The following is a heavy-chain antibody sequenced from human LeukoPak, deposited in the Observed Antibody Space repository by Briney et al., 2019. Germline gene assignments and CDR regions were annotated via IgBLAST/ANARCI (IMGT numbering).Heavy chain of an antibody. J-gene: IGHJ4*02. CDR3: ARDHVGIAAAGFDLDY. D-gene: IGHD6-13*01. V-gene: IGHV4-34*01. Sequence: SETLSLTCAVYGGSFSGYYWSWIRQPPGKGLEWIGEINHSGSTNYNPSLKSRVTISVDTSKNQFSLKLSSVTAADTAVYYCARDHVGIAAAGFDLDYWGQGTLVTVSS. CDR1: GGSFSGYY. CDR2: INHSGST.